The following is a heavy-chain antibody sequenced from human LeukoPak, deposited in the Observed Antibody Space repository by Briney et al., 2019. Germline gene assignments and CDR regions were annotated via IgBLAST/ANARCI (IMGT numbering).Heavy chain of an antibody. CDR2: IKQDGSEK. V-gene: IGHV3-7*01. J-gene: IGHJ4*02. CDR3: ARGRYDSRIFDY. D-gene: IGHD3-22*01. CDR1: GFTFNRYW. Sequence: GGSLRLSCAASGFTFNRYWMSWFRQAPGQGLEWVAHIKQDGSEKNYVDSVKGRFTISRDNTKNSVYLQMNSLRGDDTGVYYCARGRYDSRIFDYWGQGTLVTVSS.